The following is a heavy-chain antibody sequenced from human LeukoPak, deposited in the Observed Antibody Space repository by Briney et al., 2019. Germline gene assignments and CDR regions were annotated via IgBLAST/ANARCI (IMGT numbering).Heavy chain of an antibody. CDR1: GFTFSSYA. CDR2: ISGSGGST. J-gene: IGHJ4*02. Sequence: PGGSLRLSCAASGFTFSSYAMSWVRQAPGKGLEWVSAISGSGGSTYYADSVKGRFTISRDNSKNTLYLQMNSLRAEDTAVYYCANDPVGATYYFDYWGQGTLVTVSS. CDR3: ANDPVGATYYFDY. D-gene: IGHD1-26*01. V-gene: IGHV3-23*01.